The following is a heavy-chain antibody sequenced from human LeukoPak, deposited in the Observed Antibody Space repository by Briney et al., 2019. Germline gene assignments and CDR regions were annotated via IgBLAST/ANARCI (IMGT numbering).Heavy chain of an antibody. V-gene: IGHV3-9*01. CDR3: AGTETSTQRRAMVRGPMNWFDP. CDR2: ISWNSGSI. J-gene: IGHJ5*02. CDR1: GFTFDDYA. Sequence: PGRSLRLSCAASGFTFDDYAMHWVRHAPGKGLEWVSGISWNSGSIGYADSVKGRFTISRDNAKNSLYLQMNSLRAEDTAVYYCAGTETSTQRRAMVRGPMNWFDPWGQGTLVTVSS. D-gene: IGHD3-10*01.